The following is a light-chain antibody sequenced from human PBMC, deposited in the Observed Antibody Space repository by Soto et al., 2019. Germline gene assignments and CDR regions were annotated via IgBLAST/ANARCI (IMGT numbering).Light chain of an antibody. Sequence: DIQVTQSPSSLSASVGVRVAITCRTSQGISNYLAWYQQKPGKVPKLLIYAASTLQSGVPSRFSGSGSGTDFTLTISSLQPEDVATYYCQKYNSDPLTFGGGTEVEIK. CDR2: AAS. V-gene: IGKV1-27*01. J-gene: IGKJ4*01. CDR1: QGISNY. CDR3: QKYNSDPLT.